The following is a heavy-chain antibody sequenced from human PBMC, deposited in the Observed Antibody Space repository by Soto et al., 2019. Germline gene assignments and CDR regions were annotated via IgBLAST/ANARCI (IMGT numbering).Heavy chain of an antibody. CDR3: ARGNDNYDFWSAWSLAP. CDR1: GDSISSGNW. CDR2: IYHSGSI. D-gene: IGHD3-3*01. V-gene: IGHV4-4*02. J-gene: IGHJ5*02. Sequence: QVHLQESGPGLVKPSGTLSLTCAVSGDSISSGNWCSWVRQPPGKGLEWIGEIYHSGSINYNPSLKSRVTISVDKSKNQFSLKLSSVTAADTAVYYCARGNDNYDFWSAWSLAPWGQGTLVTVSS.